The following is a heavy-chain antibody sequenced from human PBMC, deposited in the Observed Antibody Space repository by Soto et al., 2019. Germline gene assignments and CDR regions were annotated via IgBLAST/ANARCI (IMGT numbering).Heavy chain of an antibody. CDR3: ARDHDCSGGSCYPTDAFDI. CDR1: GFTFRSYA. J-gene: IGHJ3*02. V-gene: IGHV3-23*01. CDR2: ISGSGGST. D-gene: IGHD2-15*01. Sequence: HPGGSLRLSCAASGFTFRSYAMSWVRQAPGKGLEWVLGISGSGGSTYHADSVKGRFTISRDNSKNTLYLQMNNLRAEDTAVYYCARDHDCSGGSCYPTDAFDIWGQGTMVTVSS.